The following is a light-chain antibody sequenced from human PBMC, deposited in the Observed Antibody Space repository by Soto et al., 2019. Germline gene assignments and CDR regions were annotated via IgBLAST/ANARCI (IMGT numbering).Light chain of an antibody. CDR3: QQYGNTPPT. J-gene: IGKJ1*01. Sequence: EIVLTQSPGTLSLSPGERATLSCRASQSVSSSYLAWYQQKPGQAPRLLIYGASSRATGIPDRFRGTGSGTGFMLTFSRQEHKDLAVYYCQQYGNTPPTFCQWAKVEIK. V-gene: IGKV3-20*01. CDR1: QSVSSSY. CDR2: GAS.